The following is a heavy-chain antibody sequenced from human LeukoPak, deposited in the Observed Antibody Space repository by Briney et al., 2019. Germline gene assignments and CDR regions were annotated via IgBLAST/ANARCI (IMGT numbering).Heavy chain of an antibody. CDR2: ISGSGGST. CDR3: ATGLLWFGELLRTGDYYYYGMDV. V-gene: IGHV3-23*01. J-gene: IGHJ6*02. D-gene: IGHD3-10*01. Sequence: GGSLRLSCAASGFTFSSYAMSWVRQAPGTGREWVSAISGSGGSTYYADSVKGRLTISRDNSKNTLYLQMNSLRAEDTAVYYCATGLLWFGELLRTGDYYYYGMDVWGQGTTVTVSS. CDR1: GFTFSSYA.